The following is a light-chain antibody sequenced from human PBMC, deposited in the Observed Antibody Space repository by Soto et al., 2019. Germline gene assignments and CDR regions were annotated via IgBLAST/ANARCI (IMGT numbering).Light chain of an antibody. CDR3: QKYNHWPCPSWT. CDR1: QSVSSN. Sequence: EIVMTQSPATLSVSPGERATLSCRASQSVSSNLAWYQQKPGQAPRLLIYGASTRATGIPARFSGSGSGTEFTLTISSLQSEDFAVYSCQKYNHWPCPSWTFGQGTKVEIK. V-gene: IGKV3-15*01. CDR2: GAS. J-gene: IGKJ1*01.